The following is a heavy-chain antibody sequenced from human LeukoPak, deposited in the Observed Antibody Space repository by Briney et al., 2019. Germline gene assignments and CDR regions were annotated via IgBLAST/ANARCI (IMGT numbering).Heavy chain of an antibody. CDR3: ARGLDCSSTSCYGLYAFDI. J-gene: IGHJ3*02. D-gene: IGHD2-2*01. CDR2: ISSSGSTI. CDR1: GFTFSDYY. Sequence: GGSLRLSCAASGFTFSDYYMSWIRQAPGKGLEWVSYISSSGSTIYYADSVKGRFTISRDNAKNSLYLQMNSLRREDTAVYYCARGLDCSSTSCYGLYAFDIWGQGTMVTVSS. V-gene: IGHV3-11*04.